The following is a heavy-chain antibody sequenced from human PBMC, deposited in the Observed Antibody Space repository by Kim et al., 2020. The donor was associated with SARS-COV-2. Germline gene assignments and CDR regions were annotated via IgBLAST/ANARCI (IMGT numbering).Heavy chain of an antibody. V-gene: IGHV3-23*01. CDR3: AKEQNYYSSGRYYRVFDS. J-gene: IGHJ4*02. D-gene: IGHD3-10*01. CDR1: GFTFGDHA. CDR2: IGASGGYI. Sequence: GGSLRLSCAASGFTFGDHALTWVRQAPGKGLEWVSSIGASGGYIYYADSVKGRFTISRDNSKNMLYLEINSLRGEDTAVYYCAKEQNYYSSGRYYRVFDSWGQGTLVSVSS.